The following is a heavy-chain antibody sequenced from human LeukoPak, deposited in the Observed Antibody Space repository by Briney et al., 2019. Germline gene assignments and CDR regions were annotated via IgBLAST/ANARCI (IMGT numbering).Heavy chain of an antibody. V-gene: IGHV3-7*01. J-gene: IGHJ5*01. CDR2: IRQDGSET. D-gene: IGHD2-21*01. Sequence: GGSLRLSGAASGFGFSTYYMSWVRQAPGKGLEWVANIRQDGSETFYVDSVKGRFTISRDNAKNSLYLQLSSLRVEDTAVYYCATYRTVARTNWFDSWGQGTLVTVSS. CDR3: ATYRTVARTNWFDS. CDR1: GFGFSTYY.